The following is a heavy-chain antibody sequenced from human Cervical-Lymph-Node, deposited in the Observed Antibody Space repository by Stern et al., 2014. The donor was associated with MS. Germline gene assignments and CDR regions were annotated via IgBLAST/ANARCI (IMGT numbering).Heavy chain of an antibody. Sequence: QLQLQESGPGLVKPSETLSLTCTASGGSISSSSYYWGWIRPPPAKVLEWIGSIYYNGSTYYNPSLKSRVTISEDTAKNQFSLNRSSVTAADTAVYYCARIRSSGLDYWGQGTLVTVSS. J-gene: IGHJ4*02. V-gene: IGHV4-39*01. CDR3: ARIRSSGLDY. CDR1: GGSISSSSYY. CDR2: IYYNGST. D-gene: IGHD3-3*01.